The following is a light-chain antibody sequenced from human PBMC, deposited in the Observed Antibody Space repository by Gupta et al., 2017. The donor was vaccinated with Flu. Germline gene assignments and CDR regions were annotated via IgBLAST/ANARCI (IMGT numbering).Light chain of an antibody. Sequence: EIVLTQSPAALSVSPGERVTLSCRASQSVSSNLAWYQQKPGQAPRLLVYGASTRAHDIPARCSGSGDGTECNLTISSGQSEDFAVYYCQQEKDWHPLFTFGGGTKVEI. CDR2: GAS. J-gene: IGKJ4*01. CDR1: QSVSSN. V-gene: IGKV3-15*01. CDR3: QQEKDWHPLFT.